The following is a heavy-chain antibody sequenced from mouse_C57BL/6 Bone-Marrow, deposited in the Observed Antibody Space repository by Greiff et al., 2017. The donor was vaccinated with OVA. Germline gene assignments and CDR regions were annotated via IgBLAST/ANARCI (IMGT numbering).Heavy chain of an antibody. CDR1: GYTFTDYY. Sequence: VQLKQSGPVLVKPGASVKMSCKASGYTFTDYYMNWVKQSHGKSLEWIGVINPYNGGTSYNQKFKGKATLTVDKSSSTAYMELNSLTSEDSPVYYCAREDCGDYWGQGTTLTVSS. J-gene: IGHJ2*01. CDR3: AREDCGDY. V-gene: IGHV1-19*01. CDR2: INPYNGGT.